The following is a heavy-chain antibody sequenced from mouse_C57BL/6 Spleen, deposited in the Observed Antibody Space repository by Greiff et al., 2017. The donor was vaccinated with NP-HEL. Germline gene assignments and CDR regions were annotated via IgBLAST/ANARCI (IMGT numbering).Heavy chain of an antibody. D-gene: IGHD1-1*02. Sequence: DVQLVESGGGLVKPGGSLKLSCAASGFTFSDYGMHWVRQAPEKGLEWVAYINSGSSTTYYAETVKGRFTMSIDNAKNTLFLQMTSLRSEDPAMYYCARGGERRAYYFDYWGQGTTLTVSS. J-gene: IGHJ2*01. CDR2: INSGSSTT. V-gene: IGHV5-17*01. CDR3: ARGGERRAYYFDY. CDR1: GFTFSDYG.